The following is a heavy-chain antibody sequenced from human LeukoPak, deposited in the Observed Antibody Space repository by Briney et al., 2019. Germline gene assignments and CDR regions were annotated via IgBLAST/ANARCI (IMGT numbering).Heavy chain of an antibody. J-gene: IGHJ6*03. CDR2: ISGSGDTT. D-gene: IGHD2-15*01. CDR3: GKDTTAWWYHRAYMDV. Sequence: PGGSLRLSCAASGFTFSSYAMSWVRQAPGGGLEWVSAISGSGDTTYHADSVKGRFTISRDNSENRLSLQMDSLRAEDTAVYFCGKDTTAWWYHRAYMDVWGKGTTVTVSS. V-gene: IGHV3-23*01. CDR1: GFTFSSYA.